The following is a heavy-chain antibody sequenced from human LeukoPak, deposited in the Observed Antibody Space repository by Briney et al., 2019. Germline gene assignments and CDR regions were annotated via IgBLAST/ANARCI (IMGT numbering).Heavy chain of an antibody. CDR3: AKGDSSGYWYYFDY. CDR1: GFTFRSYG. CDR2: IWYDGSNK. Sequence: GGSLRLSCAASGFTFRSYGMHWVRQAPGKGLEWVAVIWYDGSNKYYADSVKGRFTISRDNSKNTLYLQMNSLRAEDTAVYYCAKGDSSGYWYYFDYWGQGTLVTVSS. J-gene: IGHJ4*02. D-gene: IGHD3-22*01. V-gene: IGHV3-33*06.